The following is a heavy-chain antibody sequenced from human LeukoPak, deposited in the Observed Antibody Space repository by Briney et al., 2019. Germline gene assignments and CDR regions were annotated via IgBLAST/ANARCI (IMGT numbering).Heavy chain of an antibody. CDR2: ISSSSGTI. J-gene: IGHJ4*02. CDR1: GFIFSNYN. V-gene: IGHV3-48*01. Sequence: GGSLRLSCAVSGFIFSNYNMNWVRQTPGKGLEWLSYISSSSGTIYYADSVKGRFTISGDNAKNSLYLQMNSLRAEDTAVYYCARALGYSYGYAVDYWGQGTLVTVSS. CDR3: ARALGYSYGYAVDY. D-gene: IGHD5-18*01.